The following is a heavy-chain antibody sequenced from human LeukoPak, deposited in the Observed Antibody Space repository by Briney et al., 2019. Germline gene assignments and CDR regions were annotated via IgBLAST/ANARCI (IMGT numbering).Heavy chain of an antibody. J-gene: IGHJ4*02. CDR3: VRDQEQLVQVH. CDR1: GYTFTSYY. CDR2: INPSGGST. Sequence: ASVKVSCKASGYTFTSYYMHWVRQAPGQGLEWMGIINPSGGSTSYAQKFQGRVTMTRDTSTSTVYMELSSLRSEDTAVYYCVRDQEQLVQVHWGQGTLVTVSS. D-gene: IGHD6-13*01. V-gene: IGHV1-46*03.